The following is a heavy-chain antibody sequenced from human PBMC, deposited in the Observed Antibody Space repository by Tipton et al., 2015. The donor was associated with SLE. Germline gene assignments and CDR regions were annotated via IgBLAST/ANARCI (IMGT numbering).Heavy chain of an antibody. Sequence: RSLRLSCAASGFTFSHYAMHWVRQAPGKGLEWVAGIWFEGSDKGYVDSVKGRFTISRDSSKNTLYLQMNSLRAEDTAVYYCARDRVGGAFDIWGQGTMVTVSS. CDR3: ARDRVGGAFDI. J-gene: IGHJ3*02. CDR1: GFTFSHYA. CDR2: IWFEGSDK. D-gene: IGHD1-26*01. V-gene: IGHV3-33*01.